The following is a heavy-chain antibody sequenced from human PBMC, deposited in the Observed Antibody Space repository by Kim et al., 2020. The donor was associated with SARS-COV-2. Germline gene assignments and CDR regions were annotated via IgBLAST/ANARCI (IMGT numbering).Heavy chain of an antibody. J-gene: IGHJ4*02. CDR2: IKQDGSEK. V-gene: IGHV3-7*01. CDR3: ASYYYDNTGSFYFDY. CDR1: GFTFSSYW. D-gene: IGHD3-22*01. Sequence: GGSLRLSCAASGFTFSSYWMSWVRQAPGKGLEWVANIKQDGSEKYYVDSVKGRFTISRDNAKTSLYLQMNSLRAEDTAVYYCASYYYDNTGSFYFDYWGQGTVVTVSS.